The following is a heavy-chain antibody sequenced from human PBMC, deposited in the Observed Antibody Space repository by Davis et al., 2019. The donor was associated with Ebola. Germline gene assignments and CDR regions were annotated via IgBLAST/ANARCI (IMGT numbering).Heavy chain of an antibody. CDR1: GFTVSNYA. CDR2: ISSSGGST. D-gene: IGHD3-22*01. J-gene: IGHJ2*01. V-gene: IGHV3-23*01. Sequence: GGSLRLSCAASGFTVSNYAMSWVRQAPGKGLEWVSTISSSGGSTYYADSVKGRFTISSDNSKNTLYLQMYSLIPEDTATYYCAKAGGGHDSGGGRERDLWGRGTLVTVSS. CDR3: AKAGGGHDSGGGRERDL.